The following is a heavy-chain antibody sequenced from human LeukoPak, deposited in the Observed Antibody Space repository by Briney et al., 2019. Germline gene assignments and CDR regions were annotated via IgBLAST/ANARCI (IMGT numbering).Heavy chain of an antibody. V-gene: IGHV3-33*06. CDR1: GFAFNTYA. CDR2: IWHDGSHK. J-gene: IGHJ4*02. D-gene: IGHD6-6*01. CDR3: AKGAPSYYSDY. Sequence: GGSLRLSCAASGFAFNTYAMHWVRQAPGQGLEWVALIWHDGSHKFCSNSVRGQFTISRDNSKNTLYLQMNSLRAEDTAVYYCAKGAPSYYSDYWGQGTLVTVSS.